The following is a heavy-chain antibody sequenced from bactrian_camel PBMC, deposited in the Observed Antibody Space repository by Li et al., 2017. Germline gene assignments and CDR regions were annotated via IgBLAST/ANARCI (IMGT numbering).Heavy chain of an antibody. J-gene: IGHJ4*01. CDR1: GNTDSNKY. Sequence: HVQLVESGGGSVQAGGSLRLSCAASGNTDSNKYIGWFRQAPGEAREGVAGTYIISGTTTYYAASVKGRFTISRDSAKNTVYLQMNNLQPEDTATYYCAEGRGSRGEHCYSLNYWGQGTQVTVS. CDR3: AEGRGSRGEHCYSLNY. D-gene: IGHD6*01. V-gene: IGHV3S54*01. CDR2: TYIISGTTT.